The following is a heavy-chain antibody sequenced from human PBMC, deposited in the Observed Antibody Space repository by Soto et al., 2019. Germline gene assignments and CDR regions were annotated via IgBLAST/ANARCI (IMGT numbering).Heavy chain of an antibody. CDR3: ARDRVAAAGYYYYYGMDV. D-gene: IGHD6-13*01. J-gene: IGHJ6*02. CDR2: INSDGSST. Sequence: PGGSLRLSCAASGFTFSSYWMHWVRQAPGKGLVWVSRINSDGSSTSYADSVKGRFTISRDNAKNTLYLQMNSLRAEDTAVYYCARDRVAAAGYYYYYGMDVWGQGTTVTV. CDR1: GFTFSSYW. V-gene: IGHV3-74*01.